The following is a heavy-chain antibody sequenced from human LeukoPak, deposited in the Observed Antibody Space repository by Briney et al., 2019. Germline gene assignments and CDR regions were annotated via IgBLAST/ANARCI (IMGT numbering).Heavy chain of an antibody. CDR1: GYTFTSYG. D-gene: IGHD3-3*01. Sequence: ASVKVSCKASGYTFTSYGISWVRQAPGQGLEWMGWISAYNGNTNYAQKLQGRVTMTTDTSTNTAYMELRSLRSDDTAVYYCARDASRYDFWSGYHTGGFDPWGQGTLVTVSS. V-gene: IGHV1-18*01. CDR2: ISAYNGNT. J-gene: IGHJ5*02. CDR3: ARDASRYDFWSGYHTGGFDP.